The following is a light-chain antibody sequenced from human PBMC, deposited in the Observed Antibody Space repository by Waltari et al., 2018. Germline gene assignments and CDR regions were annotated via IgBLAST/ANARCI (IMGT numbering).Light chain of an antibody. CDR1: QRINTW. Sequence: IQMTQSPSALSASAGDRVTITCRARQRINTWMAWYQQRPGKAPKVLIYDVSTLESGVPSRFSGSGSGTEFTLAINNLQPEDFATYYCQQYYRYYTFGQGTKLEIK. CDR2: DVS. V-gene: IGKV1-5*01. J-gene: IGKJ2*01. CDR3: QQYYRYYT.